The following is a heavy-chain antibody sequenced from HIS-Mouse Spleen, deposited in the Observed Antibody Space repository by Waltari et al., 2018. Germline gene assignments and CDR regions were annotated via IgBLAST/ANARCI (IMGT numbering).Heavy chain of an antibody. Sequence: EVQLVESGGGLVQPGGSLRLSCAASGFTFSSYWMHWVRQAPGKGLVCVSRINSDGSSTSYADSVKGRFTISRDNAKNTLYLQMNSLRAEDTAVYYCARDYYYYYGMDVWGQGTTVTVSS. CDR1: GFTFSSYW. J-gene: IGHJ6*02. CDR2: INSDGSST. V-gene: IGHV3-74*01. CDR3: ARDYYYYYGMDV.